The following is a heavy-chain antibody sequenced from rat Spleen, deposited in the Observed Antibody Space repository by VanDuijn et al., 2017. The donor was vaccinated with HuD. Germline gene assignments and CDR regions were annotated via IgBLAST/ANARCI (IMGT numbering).Heavy chain of an antibody. CDR1: GFTFSNHW. CDR2: ITTTGGST. V-gene: IGHV5-31*01. D-gene: IGHD5-1*01. CDR3: ATTPGRPFAY. J-gene: IGHJ3*01. Sequence: EVQLVETGGGLVQPGRSLKLSCVASGFTFSNHWMSWIRQAPGKGLEWVSSITTTGGSTYYPDSVKGRFTISRDNAKSTLYLQMNSLRSEDTATYYCATTPGRPFAYWGQGTLVTVSS.